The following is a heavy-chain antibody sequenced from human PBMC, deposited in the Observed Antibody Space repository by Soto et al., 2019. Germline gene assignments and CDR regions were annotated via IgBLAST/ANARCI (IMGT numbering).Heavy chain of an antibody. J-gene: IGHJ4*02. CDR1: GGYFIGYY. V-gene: IGHV4-34*09. CDR3: ALRLGDPGRLYFDY. Sequence: PSVTLSVTCAVYGGYFIGYYWTWIRQTPGTGLEWIGEINHSGSTNYNPSLKSRVSISVDTSKNQFSLKLSSVTAADTAVYYCALRLGDPGRLYFDYWGQGTLVTVSS. CDR2: INHSGST. D-gene: IGHD3-16*01.